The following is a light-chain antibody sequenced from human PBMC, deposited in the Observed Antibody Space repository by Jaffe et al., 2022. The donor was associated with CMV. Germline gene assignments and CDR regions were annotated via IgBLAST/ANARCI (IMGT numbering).Light chain of an antibody. CDR1: QSVSSN. J-gene: IGKJ1*01. V-gene: IGKV3-15*01. CDR3: QQYDDWPRT. CDR2: GAS. Sequence: EIVMTQSPATLSVSPGERATLSCRASQSVSSNLVWYQQKSGLAPRLLIYGASTRATGIPARFSGSGSGTEFTLTISSLQSEDFATYYCQQYDDWPRTFGQGTKVEIK.